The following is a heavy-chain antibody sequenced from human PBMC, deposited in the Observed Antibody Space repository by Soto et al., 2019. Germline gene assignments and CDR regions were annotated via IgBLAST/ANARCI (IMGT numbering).Heavy chain of an antibody. J-gene: IGHJ6*02. D-gene: IGHD1-7*01. CDR3: ARKTGTNYYGMDV. CDR2: IIPIFGTA. V-gene: IGHV1-69*13. CDR1: GGTCSIYA. Sequence: SVKVSCKASGGTCSIYAISCVLQSPGQGLEWMGGIIPIFGTANYAQKFQGRVTITADESTSTAYMELSSLRSEDTAVCYCARKTGTNYYGMDVWGQGTTVTVSS.